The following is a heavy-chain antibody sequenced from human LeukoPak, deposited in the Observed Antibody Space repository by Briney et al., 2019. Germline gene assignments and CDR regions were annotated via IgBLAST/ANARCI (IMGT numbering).Heavy chain of an antibody. Sequence: SVKVSCKASGGTFSSYAISWVRQAPGQGLEWMGGIIPIFGTANYAQKFQGRVTITADESTSTAYMELSSLRSEDTAVYYCARVGCSSTSCYLGHWSDPWGQGTLVTVSS. CDR3: ARVGCSSTSCYLGHWSDP. V-gene: IGHV1-69*13. CDR2: IIPIFGTA. CDR1: GGTFSSYA. D-gene: IGHD2-2*01. J-gene: IGHJ5*02.